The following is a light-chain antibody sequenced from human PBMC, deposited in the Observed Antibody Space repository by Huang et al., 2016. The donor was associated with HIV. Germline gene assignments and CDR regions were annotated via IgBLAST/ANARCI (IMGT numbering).Light chain of an antibody. J-gene: IGKJ2*01. V-gene: IGKV3-11*01. CDR2: DTS. Sequence: EIVLPQSPATLSLSPGERATLSCRASQSVGGYLAWYQQKPGQAPRLLIYDTSTGATGIPARFSGSGSETDFTLTISSLEPEDFAVYYCQQPGSFGQGTKVDIK. CDR1: QSVGGY. CDR3: QQPGS.